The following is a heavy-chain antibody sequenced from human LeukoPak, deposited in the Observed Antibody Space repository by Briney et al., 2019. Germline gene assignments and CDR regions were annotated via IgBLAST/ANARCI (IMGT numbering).Heavy chain of an antibody. J-gene: IGHJ4*02. CDR1: GFTFSSYW. CDR2: TSSSDAGT. D-gene: IGHD3-22*01. Sequence: GGSLRLSCAASGFTFSSYWMSWVRQTPGKGLEWVAATSSSDAGTYHADSVRGRFTISRDNAKNSLYLQMNSLRAEDTAVYYCARVGSDSSGYYPYYFDYWGQGTLVTVSS. CDR3: ARVGSDSSGYYPYYFDY. V-gene: IGHV3-21*01.